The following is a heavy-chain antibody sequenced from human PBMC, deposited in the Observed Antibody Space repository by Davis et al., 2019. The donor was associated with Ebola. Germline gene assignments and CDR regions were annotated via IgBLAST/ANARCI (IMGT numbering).Heavy chain of an antibody. D-gene: IGHD3-3*01. CDR3: ARDQTIFGVLEWFDP. CDR2: ISSDSDYI. J-gene: IGHJ5*02. V-gene: IGHV3-21*01. Sequence: GESLKISCAASGFTFSTYSMSWVRQAPGKGLEWVSSISSDSDYIYYADSAKGRFTISRDNAKNSLYLQMNSLRAEDTAVYYCARDQTIFGVLEWFDPWGQGTLVTVSS. CDR1: GFTFSTYS.